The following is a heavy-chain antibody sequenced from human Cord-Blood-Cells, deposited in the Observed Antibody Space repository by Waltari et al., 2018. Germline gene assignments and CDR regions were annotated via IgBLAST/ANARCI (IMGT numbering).Heavy chain of an antibody. Sequence: QVQLVQSGAEVKKPGASVKVSCKVSGYTRTELSMHWVRQAPGKGLEWMGGVEPEDGETIYAQKFQGRVTMTEDPSTDTAYMELSRRRSEDTAVYYCATSVRNWNYAFDIWGQGTMVTVSS. J-gene: IGHJ3*02. CDR1: GYTRTELS. CDR2: VEPEDGET. V-gene: IGHV1-24*01. D-gene: IGHD1-7*01. CDR3: ATSVRNWNYAFDI.